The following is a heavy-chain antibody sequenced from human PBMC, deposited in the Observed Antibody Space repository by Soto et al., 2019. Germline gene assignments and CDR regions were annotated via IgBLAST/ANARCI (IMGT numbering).Heavy chain of an antibody. CDR3: ARGPSGDKVHY. CDR2: INHSGST. CDR1: GGSFSGYY. Sequence: SETLSLTCAVYGGSFSGYYWSWIRQPPGKGLEWIGEINHSGSTNYNPSLKSRVTISLDTSKNHFSLTLGSVTAADTAVYYCARGPSGDKVHYWGQGALVTVSS. J-gene: IGHJ4*02. D-gene: IGHD7-27*01. V-gene: IGHV4-34*01.